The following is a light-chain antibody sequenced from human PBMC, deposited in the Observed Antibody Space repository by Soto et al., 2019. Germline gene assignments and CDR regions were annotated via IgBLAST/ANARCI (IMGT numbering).Light chain of an antibody. J-gene: IGLJ1*01. V-gene: IGLV2-11*01. CDR3: CSYAGSYTFV. Sequence: QSVLTQPRSVSGSPGQSVTISCTGTSSDVGGYNYVSWYQHHPGKAPKLMIYDVDKRPSGVPDRFSGSKSDNTASLTISGLQAEDEADYYCCSYAGSYTFVFGIGTKVTVL. CDR1: SSDVGGYNY. CDR2: DVD.